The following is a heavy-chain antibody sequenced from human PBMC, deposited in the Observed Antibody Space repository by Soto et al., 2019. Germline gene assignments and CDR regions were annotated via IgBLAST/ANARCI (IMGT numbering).Heavy chain of an antibody. J-gene: IGHJ4*01. D-gene: IGHD6-19*01. CDR3: ARDQSSGWYQFDY. CDR2: IYYNGIT. CDR1: GDSISRGNFY. Sequence: SETLSLTCTVSGDSISRGNFYWSWIRHSPGRGLEWIGSIYYNGITYYNPSLKSRVAMSVDTSKIQFSLRLSSVTAADTAVYYCARDQSSGWYQFDYWGQGTLVTVSS. V-gene: IGHV4-30-4*01.